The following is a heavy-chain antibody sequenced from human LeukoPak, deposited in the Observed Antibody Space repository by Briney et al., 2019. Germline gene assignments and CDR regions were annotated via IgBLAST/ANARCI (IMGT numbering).Heavy chain of an antibody. Sequence: SETLSLTCTVSGGSISSGGYYWSWIRQHPGKGLEWIGYIYYSGSTYYNPSLKSRVTISVDTSKNQFSLKLSSVTAADTAVYYCARGRITGVVRGVGFDYWGQGTLVTVSS. CDR1: GGSISSGGYY. CDR2: IYYSGST. D-gene: IGHD3-10*01. CDR3: ARGRITGVVRGVGFDY. V-gene: IGHV4-31*03. J-gene: IGHJ4*02.